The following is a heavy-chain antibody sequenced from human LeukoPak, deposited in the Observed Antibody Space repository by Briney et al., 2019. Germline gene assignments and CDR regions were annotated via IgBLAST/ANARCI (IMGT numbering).Heavy chain of an antibody. Sequence: SETLSLTCTVSGYSISSGYYWGWIRQPPGKGLEWIGSIYHSGSTNYNPSLKSRVTISVDKSKNQFSLKLSSVTAADTAVYYCARGPLTAYCGGDCYPEWFDPWGQGTLVTVSS. CDR1: GYSISSGYY. V-gene: IGHV4-38-2*02. D-gene: IGHD2-21*02. J-gene: IGHJ5*02. CDR2: IYHSGST. CDR3: ARGPLTAYCGGDCYPEWFDP.